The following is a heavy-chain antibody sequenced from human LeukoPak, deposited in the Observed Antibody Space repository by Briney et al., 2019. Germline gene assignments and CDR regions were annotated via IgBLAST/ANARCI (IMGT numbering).Heavy chain of an antibody. J-gene: IGHJ4*02. D-gene: IGHD2-21*01. CDR3: ATYKNCYKRRYFDY. CDR1: GFPFGSYW. CDR2: IKEDGSEE. V-gene: IGHV3-7*01. Sequence: GGSLRLSCAASGFPFGSYWMSWGRQAPGKGLEWVANIKEDGSEEYYVDSVKGRFTISRDNAKNSLYLQMNRLRAEHTAMYYCATYKNCYKRRYFDYWGRGTLVTVSS.